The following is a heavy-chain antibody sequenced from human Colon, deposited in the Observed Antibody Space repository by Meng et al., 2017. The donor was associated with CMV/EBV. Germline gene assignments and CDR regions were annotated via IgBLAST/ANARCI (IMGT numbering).Heavy chain of an antibody. CDR2: AYYRSDWYL. CDR3: ARAYDSGYYDH. J-gene: IGHJ4*02. D-gene: IGHD3-22*01. V-gene: IGHV6-1*01. CDR1: GDSFSSYAAA. Sequence: ISGDSFSSYAAAWHWIRQSPSRGLEWLGRAYYRSDWYLDYAVSVKSRIIISPDTSKNQVSLQLSSVTPEDMAIYYCARAYDSGYYDHWGQGTLVTVSS.